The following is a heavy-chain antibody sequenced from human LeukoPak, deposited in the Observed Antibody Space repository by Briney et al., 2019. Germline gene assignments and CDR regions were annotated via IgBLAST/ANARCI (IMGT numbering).Heavy chain of an antibody. CDR1: GYSISSGYY. V-gene: IGHV4-38-2*01. J-gene: IGHJ5*02. CDR3: ARGLVVAAAGNWFDP. Sequence: SETLSLTCAVSGYSISSGYYWGWIRQPPGKGLEWIGSIYHSGSTYYNPSLKSRVTISVDTSKNQFSLKLSSVTAADTAVYYCARGLVVAAAGNWFDPWGQGTLVTVSS. D-gene: IGHD2-15*01. CDR2: IYHSGST.